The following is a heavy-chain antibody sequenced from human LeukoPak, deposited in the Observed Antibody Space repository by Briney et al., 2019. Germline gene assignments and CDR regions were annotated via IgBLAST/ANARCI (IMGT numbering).Heavy chain of an antibody. Sequence: SETLSLTCAVYGGSFSGYYWSWIRQPPGKGLEWIGEINHSGSTNYNPSLKSRVTISVDTSKNQFSLKLSSVTAADTAVYYCARGSVHYYDSSGYFVQRPRKFVPWGQGTLVTVSS. J-gene: IGHJ5*02. D-gene: IGHD3-22*01. V-gene: IGHV4-34*01. CDR1: GGSFSGYY. CDR2: INHSGST. CDR3: ARGSVHYYDSSGYFVQRPRKFVP.